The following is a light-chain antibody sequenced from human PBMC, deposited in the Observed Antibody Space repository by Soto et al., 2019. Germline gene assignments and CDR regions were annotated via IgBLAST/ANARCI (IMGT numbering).Light chain of an antibody. CDR2: GAS. V-gene: IGKV3-15*01. CDR3: QQSASWPWT. CDR1: QGIRNF. J-gene: IGKJ1*01. Sequence: EIVMTQSPATLSLSPGERATLSCRATQGIRNFLAWYQQKPGQAPRLLISGASTRATAIPARFSGSGSGTDFTLTISSLQSEDFAVYCCQQSASWPWTFGQGTRVEIK.